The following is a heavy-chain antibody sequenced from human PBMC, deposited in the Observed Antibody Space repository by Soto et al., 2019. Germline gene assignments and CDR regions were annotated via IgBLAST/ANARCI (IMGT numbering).Heavy chain of an antibody. Sequence: GGSLRLSCAASGVTFSSSAMDGVRQASGKGLEWVGRIRSKANSYATAYAASVKGRFTISRDDSKNTAYLQMNSLKTEDTAVYYCTTTYKRGYSGYDVRANYYYYYMDVWGKGTTVTVSS. V-gene: IGHV3-73*01. D-gene: IGHD5-12*01. CDR3: TTTYKRGYSGYDVRANYYYYYMDV. CDR2: IRSKANSYAT. CDR1: GVTFSSSA. J-gene: IGHJ6*03.